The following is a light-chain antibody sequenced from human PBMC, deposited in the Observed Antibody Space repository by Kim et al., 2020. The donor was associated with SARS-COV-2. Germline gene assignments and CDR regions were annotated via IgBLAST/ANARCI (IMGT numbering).Light chain of an antibody. CDR3: AAWDDKLNAIV. CDR2: SND. V-gene: IGLV1-44*01. J-gene: IGLJ2*01. CDR1: SSNIGRSS. Sequence: GQGVSISCSGRSSNIGRSSVSWYHQLPGAAPKLLMSSNDQRPSWVPDRFSASKSGTSASLAISGLQSEDEADYYCAAWDDKLNAIVFGGGTQLTVL.